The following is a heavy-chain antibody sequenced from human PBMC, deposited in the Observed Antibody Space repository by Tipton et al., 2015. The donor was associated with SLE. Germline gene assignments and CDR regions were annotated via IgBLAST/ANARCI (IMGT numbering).Heavy chain of an antibody. D-gene: IGHD1-26*01. CDR3: ARASESYYAFDI. CDR1: GGSISNNTYY. Sequence: TLSLTCTVSGGSISNNTYYWGWIRQPPGKGLEWIGYIYYSGSTNYNPSLKSRVTISVDTSKNQFSLKLSSVTAADTAVYYCARASESYYAFDIWGQGTMVTVSS. V-gene: IGHV4-61*05. CDR2: IYYSGST. J-gene: IGHJ3*02.